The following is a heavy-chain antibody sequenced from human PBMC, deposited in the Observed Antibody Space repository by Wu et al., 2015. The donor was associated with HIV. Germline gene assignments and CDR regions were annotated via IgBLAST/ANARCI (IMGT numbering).Heavy chain of an antibody. D-gene: IGHD1/OR15-1a*01. Sequence: QVQLVQSGAEVKKPGASVKVSCKASGYTFSGYGISWVRQAPGQGLEWMGVINPGGVRVSYAQKFQGRVTMTSDTSTSTVHMDLSSLRSEDTAMYYCATRIGNMEAFNIWGQGTMVIVSS. CDR3: ATRIGNMEAFNI. CDR1: GYTFSGYG. V-gene: IGHV1-46*03. CDR2: INPGGVRV. J-gene: IGHJ3*02.